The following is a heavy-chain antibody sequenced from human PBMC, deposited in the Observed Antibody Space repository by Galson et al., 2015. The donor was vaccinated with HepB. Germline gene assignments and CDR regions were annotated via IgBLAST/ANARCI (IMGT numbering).Heavy chain of an antibody. CDR3: AKVVTGSADC. CDR1: GFTFGDSW. V-gene: IGHV3-7*03. CDR2: ISHDGSKT. J-gene: IGHJ4*02. Sequence: SLRLSCAASGFTFGDSWMTWDRLDPGKGLEWVASISHDGSKTYYVDSARGRFTISRDNAKNSLSLQMNSLRVDDTAVYYCAKVVTGSADCWGQGALVTVHS.